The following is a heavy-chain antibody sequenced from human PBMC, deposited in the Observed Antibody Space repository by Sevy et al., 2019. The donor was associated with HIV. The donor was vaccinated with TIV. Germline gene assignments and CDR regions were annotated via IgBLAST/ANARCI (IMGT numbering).Heavy chain of an antibody. V-gene: IGHV4-59*01. D-gene: IGHD1-26*01. CDR1: GGSISTYY. Sequence: SETLSLTCTVSGGSISTYYWSWIRQPPGKGLEWIGYLYYSGSTNYNPSFKSGVTISVDTSKNQFSLKLSSVTAADTAVYYCARGSGSYYYYGMDVWGQGTTVTVSS. CDR3: ARGSGSYYYYGMDV. CDR2: LYYSGST. J-gene: IGHJ6*02.